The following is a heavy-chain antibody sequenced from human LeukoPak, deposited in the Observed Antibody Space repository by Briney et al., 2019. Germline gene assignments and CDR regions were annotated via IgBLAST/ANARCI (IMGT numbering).Heavy chain of an antibody. J-gene: IGHJ4*02. CDR3: ARGVVGATYYFDY. CDR1: GYTFTSYY. V-gene: IGHV1-3*01. D-gene: IGHD1-26*01. CDR2: INAGNGNT. Sequence: ASVKVSCKASGYTFTSYYMHWVRQAPGQRLEWMGWINAGNGNTKYSQKFQGRVTITRDTSASTAYMELSSLRSEDTAVYYCARGVVGATYYFDYWGQGTLVTVSS.